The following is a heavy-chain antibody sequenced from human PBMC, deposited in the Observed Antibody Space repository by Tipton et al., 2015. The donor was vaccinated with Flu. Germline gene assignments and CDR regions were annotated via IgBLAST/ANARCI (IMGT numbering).Heavy chain of an antibody. Sequence: SLRLSCTASGFTFGDYAMSWVRQAPGKGLEWVGFIRSKAYGGTTEYAASVKGRFTISRDDSKSIAYLQMNSLKTEDTAVHYCTRDLDYYDSSGPSLWGQGTLSPSPQ. CDR1: GFTFGDYA. CDR3: TRDLDYYDSSGPSL. V-gene: IGHV3-49*04. CDR2: IRSKAYGGTT. D-gene: IGHD3-22*01. J-gene: IGHJ4*02.